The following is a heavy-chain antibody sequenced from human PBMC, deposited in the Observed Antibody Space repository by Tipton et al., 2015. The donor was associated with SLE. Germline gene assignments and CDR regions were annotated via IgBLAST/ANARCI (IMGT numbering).Heavy chain of an antibody. V-gene: IGHV3-7*01. CDR2: IKHDGSDT. CDR3: AKLGYSRGCLYFHH. CDR1: GFTYSGYW. D-gene: IGHD6-19*01. J-gene: IGHJ1*01. Sequence: GSLRLSCVASGFTYSGYWMSWVRQAPGKGLEWVANIKHDGSDTFYVDSVKGRVTISRDNAKNSLHLQMNSLRAEDTALYYCAKLGYSRGCLYFHHWGQGTLVTVSS.